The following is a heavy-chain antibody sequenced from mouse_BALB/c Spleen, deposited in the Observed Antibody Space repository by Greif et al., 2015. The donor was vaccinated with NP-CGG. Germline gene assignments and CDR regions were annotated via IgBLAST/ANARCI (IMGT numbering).Heavy chain of an antibody. J-gene: IGHJ4*01. D-gene: IGHD1-2*01. CDR2: IWSGGST. CDR1: GFSLAIYG. Sequence: QVQLQQSGPGLVQPSQSLSITCTVSGFSLAIYGVHWVRQSPGKGLEWLGVIWSGGSTDYNAAFISRLSISKDNSKSXVFFKMNSLQANDTAIYYCARKERDYGYGGAMDYWGQGTSVTVSS. CDR3: ARKERDYGYGGAMDY. V-gene: IGHV2-2*02.